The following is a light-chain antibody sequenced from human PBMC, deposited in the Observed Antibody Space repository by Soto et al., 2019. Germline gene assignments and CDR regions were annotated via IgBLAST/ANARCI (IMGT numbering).Light chain of an antibody. V-gene: IGKV3-20*01. Sequence: EIVLTQSPATLSLSPGERATLSCRASQSVRKYLAWYQQKRGQPPRLLIHETSSRATGVPARFSGSASGTDFTLTISRLEPEDFAVYYCQQFSSYPLTFGGGTKVDIK. CDR2: ETS. CDR1: QSVRKY. J-gene: IGKJ4*01. CDR3: QQFSSYPLT.